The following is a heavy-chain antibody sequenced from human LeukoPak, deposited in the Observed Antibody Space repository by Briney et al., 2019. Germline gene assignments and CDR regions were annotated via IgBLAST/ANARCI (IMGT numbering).Heavy chain of an antibody. D-gene: IGHD3-22*01. CDR2: ISKEGNDD. J-gene: IGHJ4*02. Sequence: GGSLRLSCAVSGFTFNTYGLHWVRQAPGKGLEWLAFISKEGNDDYYANSVKGRFTISRDNSKKTLYLQMNSLRDEDTAVYYCAKPNYYDSSGYNYWGQGTLVTVSS. V-gene: IGHV3-30*18. CDR3: AKPNYYDSSGYNY. CDR1: GFTFNTYG.